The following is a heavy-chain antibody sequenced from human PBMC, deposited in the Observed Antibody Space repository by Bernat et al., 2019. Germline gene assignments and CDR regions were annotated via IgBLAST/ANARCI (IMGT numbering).Heavy chain of an antibody. V-gene: IGHV3-30-3*01. CDR2: ISYDGINK. CDR1: GFTFNSYA. J-gene: IGHJ1*01. Sequence: QVQLVESGGGVVQPGRSLRLSCAVSGFTFNSYAMHWVRQAPGKGLEWVAVISYDGINKYYADSVKGRFTISRDNSKNTLYLQMDSLRAEDTAVYYCVRGVSVVGSYFQYWGQGTLVTVSS. D-gene: IGHD6-19*01. CDR3: VRGVSVVGSYFQY.